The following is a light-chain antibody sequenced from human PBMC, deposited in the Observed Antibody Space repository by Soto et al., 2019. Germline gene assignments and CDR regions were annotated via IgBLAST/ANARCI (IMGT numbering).Light chain of an antibody. J-gene: IGKJ5*01. V-gene: IGKV3-15*01. CDR3: QQYNNWPFS. CDR1: QGFTTN. CDR2: DVS. Sequence: EIVMRQAPGAVSVSAVEVSTLSCRAGQGFTTNFAWYQQKSGQSPRLLIYDVSIRATGVPARFSGTGSETDFTLTISGLQSEDSAVYFCQQYNNWPFSFGQGTRLENK.